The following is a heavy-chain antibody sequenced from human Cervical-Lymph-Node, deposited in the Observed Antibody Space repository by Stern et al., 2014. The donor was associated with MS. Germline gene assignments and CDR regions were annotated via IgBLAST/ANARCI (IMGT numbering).Heavy chain of an antibody. V-gene: IGHV1-3*04. CDR1: GYTFSSYA. CDR2: INTANGYT. Sequence: QVQLVQSGAEVKKPGASVKVSCKASGYTFSSYAIHWVRQAPGQRLEWMGRINTANGYTCYSEKFQGRVTFTRDTSANTAYMELFSLTSEDTTVYYCGRGQQSFDPWGQGTLVTVSA. J-gene: IGHJ5*02. CDR3: GRGQQSFDP. D-gene: IGHD6-13*01.